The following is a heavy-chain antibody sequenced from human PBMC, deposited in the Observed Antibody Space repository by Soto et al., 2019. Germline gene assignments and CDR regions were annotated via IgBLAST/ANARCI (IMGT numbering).Heavy chain of an antibody. CDR1: GYTLTSYG. CDR3: ARDTEIFDY. V-gene: IGHV1-18*01. Sequence: QVQLLQSGAEVKKPGASVKVSCKASGYTLTSYGIRWVRQAPGQGRQWMGWIRAHNGNTKYAQKFQCRVTMTTDTSTITAYMEPRSLRSDETAVYYFARDTEIFDYWGQGTLVTVSS. CDR2: IRAHNGNT. J-gene: IGHJ4*02.